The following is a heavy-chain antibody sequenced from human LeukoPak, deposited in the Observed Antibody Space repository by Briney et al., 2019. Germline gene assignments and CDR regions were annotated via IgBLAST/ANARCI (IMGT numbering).Heavy chain of an antibody. D-gene: IGHD2-2*01. CDR1: GYTFTSYG. Sequence: ASVKVSCKASGYTFTSYGISWVRQAPGQRLEWMGWISAYNGNTNYAQKLQGRVTMTTDTSTSTAYMELRSLRSDDTAVYYCARGFIVVVPAAMDYWGQGTLVTVSS. CDR2: ISAYNGNT. CDR3: ARGFIVVVPAAMDY. J-gene: IGHJ4*02. V-gene: IGHV1-18*01.